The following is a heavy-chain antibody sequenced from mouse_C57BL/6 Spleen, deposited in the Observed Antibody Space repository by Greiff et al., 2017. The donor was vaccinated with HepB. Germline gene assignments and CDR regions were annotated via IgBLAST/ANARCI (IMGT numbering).Heavy chain of an antibody. V-gene: IGHV1-50*01. D-gene: IGHD1-1*01. CDR1: GYTFTSYW. CDR2: IDPSDSYT. Sequence: QVQLKQSGAELVKPGASVKLSCKASGYTFTSYWMQWVKQRPGQGLEWIGEIDPSDSYTNYNQKFKGKATLTVDTSSSTAYMQLSSLTSEDSAVYYCARHYYGSRPFDYWGQGTTLTVSS. J-gene: IGHJ2*01. CDR3: ARHYYGSRPFDY.